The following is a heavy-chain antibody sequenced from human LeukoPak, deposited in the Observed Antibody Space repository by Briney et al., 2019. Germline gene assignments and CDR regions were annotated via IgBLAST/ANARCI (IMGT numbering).Heavy chain of an antibody. J-gene: IGHJ4*02. CDR1: GFTVSSNY. D-gene: IGHD6-19*01. Sequence: GGSLRLSCAASGFTVSSNYMSWVRQAPGKGLGWVSVIYNGGSTKYADSVKGRFTISRDNSENTLYLQMNSLRDEDTAVYFCARASQWLAFDYWGQGTLVTVSS. V-gene: IGHV3-66*01. CDR3: ARASQWLAFDY. CDR2: IYNGGST.